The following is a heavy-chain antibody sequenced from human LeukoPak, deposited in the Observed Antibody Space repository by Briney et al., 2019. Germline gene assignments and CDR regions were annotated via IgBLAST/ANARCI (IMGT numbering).Heavy chain of an antibody. D-gene: IGHD3-3*01. V-gene: IGHV4-34*01. CDR1: GGSFSGYY. CDR3: ARVRFRYFDL. J-gene: IGHJ2*01. CDR2: INHSGST. Sequence: PSETLSLTCAVYGGSFSGYYWSWIRQPPGKGLEWIGEINHSGSTNYNPSLESRVTISVDTSKNQFSLKLSSVTAADTAVYYCARVRFRYFDLWGRGTLVTVSS.